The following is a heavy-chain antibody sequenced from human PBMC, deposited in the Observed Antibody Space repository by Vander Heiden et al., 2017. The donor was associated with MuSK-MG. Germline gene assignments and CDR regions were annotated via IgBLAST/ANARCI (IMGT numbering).Heavy chain of an antibody. CDR2: ISYDGSNK. Sequence: QVQLVESGGGVVQPGRSLSLSGAASGFTFSSYAMHWVRQAPGKGLEWVAVISYDGSNKYYADSVKGRFTISRDNSKNTLYLQMNSLRAEDTAVYYCAREAGYWGQGTLVTVSS. CDR3: AREAGY. V-gene: IGHV3-30-3*01. CDR1: GFTFSSYA. J-gene: IGHJ4*02. D-gene: IGHD6-25*01.